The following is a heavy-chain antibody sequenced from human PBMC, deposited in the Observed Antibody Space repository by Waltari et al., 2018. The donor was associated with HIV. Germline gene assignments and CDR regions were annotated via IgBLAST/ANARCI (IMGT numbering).Heavy chain of an antibody. J-gene: IGHJ4*02. CDR3: AKSTERLLEPKFFDL. V-gene: IGHV3-9*01. D-gene: IGHD2-21*01. Sequence: EVQLVESGGGLVQPGRSLRLSCAVPGFTFHDFAMHWVRKVPGECRECVSDIDWIRRKIEDADSVKGLFTISRDNANNSLYLHMISLRTDDTAFYYCAKSTERLLEPKFFDLWGQATLVTVSS. CDR2: IDWIRRKI. CDR1: GFTFHDFA.